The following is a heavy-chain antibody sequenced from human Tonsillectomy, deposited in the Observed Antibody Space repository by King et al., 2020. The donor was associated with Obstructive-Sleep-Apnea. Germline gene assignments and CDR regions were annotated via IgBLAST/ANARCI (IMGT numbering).Heavy chain of an antibody. CDR3: ARWVTAMASFDY. CDR1: GYTFTSYY. J-gene: IGHJ4*02. CDR2: INPSGGST. V-gene: IGHV1-46*01. Sequence: QLVQSGAEVKKPGASVKVSCKASGYTFTSYYMHWVRQAPGQGLEWMGIINPSGGSTSYAQKFQGRVTMTRDTSTSTVYMALSSLRSEDTAVYYCARWVTAMASFDYWGQGTLVTVSS. D-gene: IGHD5-18*01.